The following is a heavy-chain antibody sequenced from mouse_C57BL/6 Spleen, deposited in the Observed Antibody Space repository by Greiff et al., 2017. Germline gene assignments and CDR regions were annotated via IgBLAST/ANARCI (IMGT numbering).Heavy chain of an antibody. V-gene: IGHV1-53*01. Sequence: QVQLQQPGTDLVKPGASVKLSCKASGYTFTSYWMHWVKQRPGQGLEWIGNINPSNGGTNYNEKFKSKATLTVDKSSSTAYMQLSSLTSEDSAVYYCARPEVTAQARGYYDYWGQGTTLTVSS. CDR1: GYTFTSYW. CDR3: ARPEVTAQARGYYDY. J-gene: IGHJ2*01. D-gene: IGHD3-2*02. CDR2: INPSNGGT.